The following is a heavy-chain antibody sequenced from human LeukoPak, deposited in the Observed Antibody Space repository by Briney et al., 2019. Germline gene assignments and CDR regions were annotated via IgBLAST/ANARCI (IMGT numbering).Heavy chain of an antibody. D-gene: IGHD6-13*01. CDR1: GGSFSGYY. CDR3: ATCGGGIAAAGSLDY. J-gene: IGHJ4*02. CDR2: INHSGST. Sequence: SETLSLTCAVYGGSFSGYYWSFIRQPPVKGLVWVGRINHSGSTNYNPSLKSRVTISADTSKNQFSLKLSSVTAADTAVYYCATCGGGIAAAGSLDYWGQGTLVTVSS. V-gene: IGHV4-34*01.